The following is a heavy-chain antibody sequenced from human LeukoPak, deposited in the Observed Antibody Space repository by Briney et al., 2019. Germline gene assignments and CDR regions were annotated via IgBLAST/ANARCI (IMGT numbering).Heavy chain of an antibody. CDR1: GYTITNNY. D-gene: IGHD1-26*01. J-gene: IGHJ4*02. CDR2: INPSGTGT. CDR3: ARSGRGTYYYFDY. Sequence: ASVKVSCKASGYTITNNYMHWVRQAPGQGLEWMGVINPSGTGTSYAQKFQGRITMSRDTSTSTVYMELSSLRSDDTAVYYCARSGRGTYYYFDYWGQGTLVTVSS. V-gene: IGHV1-46*01.